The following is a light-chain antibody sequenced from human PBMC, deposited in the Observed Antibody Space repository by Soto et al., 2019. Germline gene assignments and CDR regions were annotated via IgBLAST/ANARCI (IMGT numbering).Light chain of an antibody. CDR3: SSYTSTSTPFV. CDR1: SSDVGGYNY. V-gene: IGLV2-14*01. Sequence: QSALTQPASVSGSPGQSITISCTGTSSDVGGYNYVSWYQHHPGKAPKLMIYEVSNRPSGVSNRFSGSKSVNTASLTISGLQAEDEADYYCSSYTSTSTPFVFGTGTKVTVL. CDR2: EVS. J-gene: IGLJ1*01.